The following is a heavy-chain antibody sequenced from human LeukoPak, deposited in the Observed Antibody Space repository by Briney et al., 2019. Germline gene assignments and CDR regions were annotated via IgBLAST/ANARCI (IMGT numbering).Heavy chain of an antibody. D-gene: IGHD2-21*01. CDR3: AREFPTYYFDY. CDR1: GGSISSSGYY. CDR2: IYYSGST. V-gene: IGHV4-39*07. J-gene: IGHJ4*02. Sequence: SETLSLTCTVSGGSISSSGYYWGWIRQPPGKGLEWIGSIYYSGSTYYNPSLKSRVTISVDTSKNQFSLKLSSVTAADTAVYYCAREFPTYYFDYWGQGTLVSVSA.